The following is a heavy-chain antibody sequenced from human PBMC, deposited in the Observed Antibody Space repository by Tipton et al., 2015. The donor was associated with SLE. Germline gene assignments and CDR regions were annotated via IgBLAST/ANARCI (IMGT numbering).Heavy chain of an antibody. CDR2: ISSSSSTI. V-gene: IGHV3-48*01. D-gene: IGHD5-24*01. CDR3: ARLLEMATMGY. Sequence: QLVQSGGGLVQPGGSLRLSCAASGFTFSSYSMNWVRQAPGKGLEWVSYISSSSSTIYYADSVKGRFTISRDNDKNSLYLQMNSLRAEDTAVYYCARLLEMATMGYWGKGTTVTVSS. J-gene: IGHJ6*04. CDR1: GFTFSSYS.